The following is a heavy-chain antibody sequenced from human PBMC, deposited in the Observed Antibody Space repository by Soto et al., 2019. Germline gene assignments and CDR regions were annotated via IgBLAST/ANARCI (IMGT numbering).Heavy chain of an antibody. CDR3: AHRTRRARRAEYFQH. CDR1: GFSLSTSGVG. Sequence: SGPTLGNPTQTLTLTCPFSGFSLSTSGVGVGWIRQPPGKALEWLALIYWDDDKRYSPSLKSRLTITKDTSKNQVVLTMTNMDPVDTATYYCAHRTRRARRAEYFQHWGQGTLVTVSS. D-gene: IGHD2-2*01. J-gene: IGHJ1*01. CDR2: IYWDDDK. V-gene: IGHV2-5*02.